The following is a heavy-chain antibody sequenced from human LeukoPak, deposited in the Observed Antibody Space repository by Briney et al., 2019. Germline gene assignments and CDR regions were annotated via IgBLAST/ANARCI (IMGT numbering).Heavy chain of an antibody. CDR1: GGSISTYY. D-gene: IGHD3-22*01. Sequence: SETLSLTCTVSGGSISTYYWSWIRQPPGKGLEWIVYIYYSGSTNYNPSLKSRVTISVDTSKNQFYLKLSSVTAADTAVYYCARLMFYYDSSGYYKLHGMDVWGQGTTVTVSS. CDR2: IYYSGST. CDR3: ARLMFYYDSSGYYKLHGMDV. J-gene: IGHJ6*02. V-gene: IGHV4-59*01.